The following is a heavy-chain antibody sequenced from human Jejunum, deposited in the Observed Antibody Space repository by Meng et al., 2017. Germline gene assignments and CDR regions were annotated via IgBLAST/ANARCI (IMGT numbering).Heavy chain of an antibody. V-gene: IGHV6-1*01. D-gene: IGHD3-10*02. Sequence: HLKQSGPCLVKPSQTLSPSCATSGDSVSSNSAAWNWIRQSPSRGLEWLGRTYYRSKYYNDYALSVKSRITINPDTSKNQFSLQLNSVTPEDTARYYCARDWGDVRGGFDFWGQGTLVTSPQ. CDR3: ARDWGDVRGGFDF. CDR1: GDSVSSNSAA. J-gene: IGHJ4*02. CDR2: TYYRSKYYN.